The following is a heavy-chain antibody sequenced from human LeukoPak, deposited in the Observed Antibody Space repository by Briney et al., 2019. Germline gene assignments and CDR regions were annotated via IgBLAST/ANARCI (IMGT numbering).Heavy chain of an antibody. CDR2: IYYSGST. D-gene: IGHD3-3*01. Sequence: SETLSLTCTVSGGSISSSSYYWGWIRQPPGKGLEWIGSIYYSGSTYYNPSLKSRVTISVDTSKNQFSLKLSSVTAADTAVYYCARTLLGDYDFWSGYYHTFDYWGQGTLVTVSS. CDR3: ARTLLGDYDFWSGYYHTFDY. CDR1: GGSISSSSYY. V-gene: IGHV4-39*01. J-gene: IGHJ4*02.